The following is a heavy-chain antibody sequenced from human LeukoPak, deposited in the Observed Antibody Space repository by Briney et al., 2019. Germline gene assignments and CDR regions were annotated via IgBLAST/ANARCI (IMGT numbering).Heavy chain of an antibody. J-gene: IGHJ4*02. CDR2: ISYDGSNK. D-gene: IGHD6-13*01. CDR3: ASEPAAAVYFDH. V-gene: IGHV3-30*03. Sequence: PGGSLRLSCAASGFTFSSYGMHWVRQAPGKGLEWVAVISYDGSNKYYADSVKGRFTISRDNSKNTLYLQMNSLRAEDTAVYYCASEPAAAVYFDHWGQGTLVTVSS. CDR1: GFTFSSYG.